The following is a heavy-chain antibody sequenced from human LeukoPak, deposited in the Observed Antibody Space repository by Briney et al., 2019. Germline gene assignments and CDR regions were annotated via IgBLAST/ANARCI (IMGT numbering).Heavy chain of an antibody. D-gene: IGHD1-26*01. CDR1: GYTFTSYG. V-gene: IGHV1-18*01. Sequence: ASVKVSCKASGYTFTSYGISWVRQAPGQGLEWMGWISPFNGNANYAQKLQGRVTMTTDTSTSTAYMELRSLRSEDTAVYYCARDLVGKSRNFDYWGQGTLVTVSS. CDR3: ARDLVGKSRNFDY. CDR2: ISPFNGNA. J-gene: IGHJ4*02.